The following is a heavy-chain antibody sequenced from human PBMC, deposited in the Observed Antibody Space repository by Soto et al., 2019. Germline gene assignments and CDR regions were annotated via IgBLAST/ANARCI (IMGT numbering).Heavy chain of an antibody. J-gene: IGHJ3*02. CDR3: AKDAYYYDSSGYPDAFDI. CDR1: GFTFGSYA. CDR2: ISGSGGST. Sequence: GGSLRLSCAASGFTFGSYAMSWVRQAPGKGLEWVSAISGSGGSTYYADSVKGRFTISRDNSKNTLYLQMNSLRAEDTAVYYCAKDAYYYDSSGYPDAFDIWGQGTMVTVSS. V-gene: IGHV3-23*01. D-gene: IGHD3-22*01.